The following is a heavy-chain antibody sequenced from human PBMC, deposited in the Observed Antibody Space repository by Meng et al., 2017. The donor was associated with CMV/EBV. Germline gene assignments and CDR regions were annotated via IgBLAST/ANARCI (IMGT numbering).Heavy chain of an antibody. CDR2: ISYDGSNK. CDR3: ARDSRIVVVLDGMDV. V-gene: IGHV3-30*04. D-gene: IGHD2-2*01. CDR1: GFTFSSYA. Sequence: SLRLSCAASGFTFSSYAMHWVRQAPGKGLEWVAVISYDGSNKYYADSVKGRFTISRDNSKNTLYLQMNSLRAEDTAVYYCARDSRIVVVLDGMDVWGQGTTVTVSS. J-gene: IGHJ6*02.